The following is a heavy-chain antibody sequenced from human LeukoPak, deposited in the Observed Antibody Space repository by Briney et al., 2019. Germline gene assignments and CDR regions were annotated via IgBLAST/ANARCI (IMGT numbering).Heavy chain of an antibody. CDR2: INPNSGGT. CDR3: ARDLEATVVVVPAATLGWFDP. Sequence: ASVKVSCKASGYTFTGYYMHCVRQAPGQGLEWMGWINPNSGGTNYAQKFQGRVTMTRDTSISTAYMELSRLRSDDTAVYSCARDLEATVVVVPAATLGWFDPWGQGTLVTVSS. V-gene: IGHV1-2*02. J-gene: IGHJ5*02. D-gene: IGHD2-2*01. CDR1: GYTFTGYY.